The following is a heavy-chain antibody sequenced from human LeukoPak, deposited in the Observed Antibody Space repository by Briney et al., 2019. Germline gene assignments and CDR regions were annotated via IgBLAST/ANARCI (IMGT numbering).Heavy chain of an antibody. CDR1: GFTVSSNY. Sequence: GGSLRLSCAASGFTVSSNYMSWVRQAPGKGLEWVSVIYSGGSTYYADSVKGRFTISRDNSKNTLYLQMNSLRDEDAAVYYCARREIGHFDYWGQGTLVTVSS. V-gene: IGHV3-53*05. CDR3: ARREIGHFDY. D-gene: IGHD2-21*01. J-gene: IGHJ4*02. CDR2: IYSGGST.